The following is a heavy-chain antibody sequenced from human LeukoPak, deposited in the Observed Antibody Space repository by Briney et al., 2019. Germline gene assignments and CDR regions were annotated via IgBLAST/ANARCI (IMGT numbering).Heavy chain of an antibody. J-gene: IGHJ4*02. CDR2: INTNTGNP. Sequence: GASVKVSCKASGYTSTSYAMNWVRQAPGQGLEWMGWINTNTGNPTYAQGFTGRFVFSLDTSVSTAYLQISSLKAEDTAVYYCARAIYDYVWGSYRSTSHFDYWGQGTLVTVSS. V-gene: IGHV7-4-1*02. D-gene: IGHD3-16*02. CDR3: ARAIYDYVWGSYRSTSHFDY. CDR1: GYTSTSYA.